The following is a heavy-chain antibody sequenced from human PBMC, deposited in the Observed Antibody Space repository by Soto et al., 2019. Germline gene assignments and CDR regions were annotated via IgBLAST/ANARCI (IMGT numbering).Heavy chain of an antibody. CDR3: ASRSSGWYALPYFYYGMDV. Sequence: QVQLVESGGGVFQPGRSLRLSCAASGFTFSSYAMHWVRQAPGKGLEWVAVISYDGSNKYYADSVKGRFTISRDNSKNTLYLQMNSLRAEDTAVYYCASRSSGWYALPYFYYGMDVWGQGTTVTVSS. CDR2: ISYDGSNK. V-gene: IGHV3-30-3*01. CDR1: GFTFSSYA. J-gene: IGHJ6*02. D-gene: IGHD6-19*01.